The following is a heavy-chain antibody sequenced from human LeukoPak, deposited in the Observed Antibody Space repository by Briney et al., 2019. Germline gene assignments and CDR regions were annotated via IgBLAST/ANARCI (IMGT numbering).Heavy chain of an antibody. CDR2: IYHSGST. D-gene: IGHD2-15*01. V-gene: IGHV4-38-2*02. J-gene: IGHJ4*02. CDR1: GYSISSGYY. CDR3: ARVEKWSSDY. Sequence: SETLSLTCTVSGYSISSGYYWGWIRQPPGKGLEWIGSIYHSGSTYYNPSLKSRVTISVDTSKNQFSLKLSSVTAADTAVYYCARVEKWSSDYWGQGTLVTVSS.